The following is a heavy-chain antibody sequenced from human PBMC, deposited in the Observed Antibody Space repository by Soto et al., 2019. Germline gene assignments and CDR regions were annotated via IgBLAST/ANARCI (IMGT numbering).Heavy chain of an antibody. J-gene: IGHJ6*02. V-gene: IGHV3-30-3*01. CDR3: ARVGALRFSDV. Sequence: QVQLVESGGGVVQPGRSLRLSCAASGFTFSSYAMHWVRQAPGKGLEWVAVISYDGSNKYYADSMKGRFTISRDNSKNTLYLQMNSLRAEDTAVYYCARVGALRFSDVWGQGTTVTVSS. CDR2: ISYDGSNK. D-gene: IGHD3-3*01. CDR1: GFTFSSYA.